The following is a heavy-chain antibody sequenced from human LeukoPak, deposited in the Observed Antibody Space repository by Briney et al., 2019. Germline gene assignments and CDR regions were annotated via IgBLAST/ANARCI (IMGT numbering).Heavy chain of an antibody. CDR3: ARNIWFGESSDGFGI. J-gene: IGHJ3*02. CDR1: GYTFTGYY. V-gene: IGHV1-2*02. CDR2: INPNSGGT. Sequence: GASVKVSCKASGYTFTGYYMHWVRQAPGQGLEWMGWINPNSGGTNYAQKFQGRVTMTRDTSISTAYMELSRLRSDDTAMYYCARNIWFGESSDGFGIWGQGTMVTVSS. D-gene: IGHD3-10*01.